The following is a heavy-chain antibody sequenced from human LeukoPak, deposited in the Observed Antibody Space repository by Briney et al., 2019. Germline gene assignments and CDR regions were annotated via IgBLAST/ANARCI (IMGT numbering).Heavy chain of an antibody. D-gene: IGHD6-19*01. V-gene: IGHV4-38-2*02. CDR3: ARETEKQWQY. CDR1: GYPISSGYF. CDR2: IFHSGYT. Sequence: SETLSLTCTVSGYPISSGYFWGWIRRPPGKGLEFIASIFHSGYTYYDASLKSRVTISVDTSKNQFSLRLSSVTAADTAVYYCARETEKQWQYWGQGAMVTVSS. J-gene: IGHJ3*01.